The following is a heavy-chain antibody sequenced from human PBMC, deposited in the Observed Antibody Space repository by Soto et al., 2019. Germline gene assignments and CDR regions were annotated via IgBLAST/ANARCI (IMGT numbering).Heavy chain of an antibody. D-gene: IGHD3-3*01. CDR3: ARGPSADKVDY. CDR2: IYNSGST. Sequence: QVQLQESGPGLVEPSQTLSLTCTVSGGSISSGDYYWSWIRQPPGKGLEWIGHIYNSGSTYTNPSLRSRGTISVDTSKNHCSLKLSSVTAADTAIYYCARGPSADKVDYWGQGALVTVSS. V-gene: IGHV4-30-4*01. J-gene: IGHJ4*02. CDR1: GGSISSGDYY.